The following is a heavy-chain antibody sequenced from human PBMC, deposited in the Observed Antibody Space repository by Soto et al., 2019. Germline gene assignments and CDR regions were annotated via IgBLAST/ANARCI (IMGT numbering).Heavy chain of an antibody. CDR1: GFSFSTYG. D-gene: IGHD1-1*01. CDR3: AKWNGYGDH. Sequence: EVQLLESGGGLVQPGGSLRLSCAVSGFSFSTYGVTWVRQAPGKGLEWVSGVSGGSGTTHYADSVKGRFPITGDTSKNTVYLQMNSLSVEDTAFYYCAKWNGYGDHWGQGTLVTVSS. J-gene: IGHJ4*02. CDR2: VSGGSGTT. V-gene: IGHV3-23*01.